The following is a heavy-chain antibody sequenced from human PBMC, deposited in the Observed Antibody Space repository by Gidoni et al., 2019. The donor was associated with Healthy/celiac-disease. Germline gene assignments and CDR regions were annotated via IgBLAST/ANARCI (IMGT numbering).Heavy chain of an antibody. D-gene: IGHD2-2*02. CDR2: NRNKANSYTT. V-gene: IGHV3-72*01. CDR1: GFTFRDHY. J-gene: IGHJ6*03. Sequence: EVQLVESGGGLVPPGGSLRLSCAASGFTFRDHYLDWVRQAPGKGLEWVGRNRNKANSYTTEYAASGKGRFNISRDDSKNSLYLKMNSLKTEDTAVYYCARVWKDIVVVPAAIWNYYYYYYMDVWGKGTTVTVSS. CDR3: ARVWKDIVVVPAAIWNYYYYYYMDV.